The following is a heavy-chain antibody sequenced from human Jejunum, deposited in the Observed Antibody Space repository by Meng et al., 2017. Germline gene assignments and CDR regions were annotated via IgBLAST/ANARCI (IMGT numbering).Heavy chain of an antibody. CDR1: GPTFSSYA. V-gene: IGHV3-23*01. CDR3: AKEGYRTSWYLHFDH. J-gene: IGHJ4*02. D-gene: IGHD6-13*01. Sequence: GGSLRLSCAASGPTFSSYAMTWVRQAPGKGLEWVSTISESDGSRYYADSVRGRFTISRDNSKNTLYLQMNSLRAEDTAVYYCAKEGYRTSWYLHFDHWGQGTLVTVSS. CDR2: ISESDGSR.